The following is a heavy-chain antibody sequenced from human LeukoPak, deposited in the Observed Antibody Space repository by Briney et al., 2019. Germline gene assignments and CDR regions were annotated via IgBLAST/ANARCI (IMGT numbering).Heavy chain of an antibody. D-gene: IGHD5-18*01. J-gene: IGHJ4*02. CDR2: IIPIFGTA. Sequence: SVKVSCKATGYTFIIHGISWVRQAPGQGLEWMGGIIPIFGTANYAQKFQGRVTITTDESTSTAYMELSSLRSEDTAVYYCGGYSYGYSDYWGQGTLVTVSS. CDR3: GGYSYGYSDY. V-gene: IGHV1-69*05. CDR1: GYTFIIHG.